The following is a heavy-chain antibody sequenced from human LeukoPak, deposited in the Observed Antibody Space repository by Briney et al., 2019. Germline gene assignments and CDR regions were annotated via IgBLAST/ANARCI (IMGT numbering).Heavy chain of an antibody. V-gene: IGHV1-46*01. J-gene: IGHJ4*02. CDR3: AREMEQGSTTWIQLWLISHRPFDY. Sequence: ASVKVSCKASGYTFTNYYMHWVRQAPGQGLEWMGIINPSGGSTSYAQKFQGRVTMTRDTSTSTVYMELSSLRSEDTAVYYCAREMEQGSTTWIQLWLISHRPFDYWGQGTLVTVSS. CDR2: INPSGGST. CDR1: GYTFTNYY. D-gene: IGHD5-18*01.